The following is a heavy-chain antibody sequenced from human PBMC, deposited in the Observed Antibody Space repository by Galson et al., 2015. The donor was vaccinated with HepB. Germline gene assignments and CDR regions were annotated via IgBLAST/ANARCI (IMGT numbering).Heavy chain of an antibody. CDR2: IRSKANSYAT. CDR3: TRSAGVYYGSGSYYYYFDY. V-gene: IGHV3-73*01. J-gene: IGHJ4*02. D-gene: IGHD3-10*01. Sequence: SLRLSCAASGFTFSGSAMHWVRQASGKGLEWVGRIRSKANSYATAYAASVKGRFTISRDDSKNTAYLQMNSLKTEDTAVYYCTRSAGVYYGSGSYYYYFDYWGQGTLVTVSS. CDR1: GFTFSGSA.